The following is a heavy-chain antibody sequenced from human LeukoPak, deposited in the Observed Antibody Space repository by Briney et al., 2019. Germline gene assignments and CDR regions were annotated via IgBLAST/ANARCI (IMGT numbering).Heavy chain of an antibody. D-gene: IGHD6-19*01. CDR3: ARGVAVAALDY. CDR1: GGTFSSYA. CDR2: ITPIFGTA. J-gene: IGHJ4*02. Sequence: SVKVSCKASGGTFSSYAISWVRQAPGQGLEWMGGITPIFGTANYAQKFQGRVTITADKSTSTAYMELSSLRSEDTAVYYCARGVAVAALDYWGQGTLVTVSS. V-gene: IGHV1-69*06.